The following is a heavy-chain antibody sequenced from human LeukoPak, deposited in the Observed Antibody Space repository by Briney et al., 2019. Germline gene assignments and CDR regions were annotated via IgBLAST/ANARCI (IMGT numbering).Heavy chain of an antibody. V-gene: IGHV1-2*02. CDR2: IHPRSGET. CDR3: ARDGEYGTGSYYRGCFDY. CDR1: GYSFTAFY. D-gene: IGHD3-10*01. J-gene: IGHJ4*02. Sequence: ASVKVSCKASGYSFTAFYIHWVRQAPGQGLEWMGWIHPRSGETNYAYKFRGRVTMTRNTSISTAYMDLGSLGSDDTAVYYCARDGEYGTGSYYRGCFDYWGQGTLVTVSS.